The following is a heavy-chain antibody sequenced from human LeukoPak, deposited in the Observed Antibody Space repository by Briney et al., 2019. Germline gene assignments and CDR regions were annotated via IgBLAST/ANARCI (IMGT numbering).Heavy chain of an antibody. CDR2: VHHDGSA. J-gene: IGHJ4*01. D-gene: IGHD1-14*01. V-gene: IGHV4/OR15-8*01. CDR1: GASIESHSW. CDR3: AYNRNFALDN. Sequence: SETLSLTCAVSGASIESHSWWSWVRQPPGKGLEWIGEVHHDGSANYKPSLKSRVTISADTSRNHFSLKLTSVTAADTAVYYCAYNRNFALDNWGRGTLVTVSS.